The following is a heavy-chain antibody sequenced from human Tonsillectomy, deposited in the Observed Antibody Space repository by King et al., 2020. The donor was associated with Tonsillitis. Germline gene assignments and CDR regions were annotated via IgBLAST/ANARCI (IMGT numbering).Heavy chain of an antibody. CDR3: AKCPYDFWSGGLYYAMDV. CDR2: MSGAGART. CDR1: GFTFSTYA. V-gene: IGHV3-23*04. D-gene: IGHD3-3*01. Sequence: VQLVESGGGLVQPGGSLRLSCAASGFTFSTYAMTWVRQAPGKGLEWVSVMSGAGARTYHADSVKGRVTISRDNSKNTLYLQMKSLRGEDTAVYYCAKCPYDFWSGGLYYAMDVWGQGTTVTVSS. J-gene: IGHJ6*02.